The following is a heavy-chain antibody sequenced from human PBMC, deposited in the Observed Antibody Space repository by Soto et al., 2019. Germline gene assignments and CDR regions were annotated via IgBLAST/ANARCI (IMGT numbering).Heavy chain of an antibody. D-gene: IGHD2-2*01. J-gene: IGHJ4*02. CDR2: ISGSGGNSGP. CDR1: GFTFSTYT. Sequence: EVQLLESGGGLVQPGGSLRLSCVASGFTFSTYTMSWVCQALGKGLEWATVISGSGGNSGPYYADSVEVRFSISRFITRNSLYLQMNSLRGDDTAMYYCAQASCSTANCYVPEYWGQGTRVTVSS. CDR3: AQASCSTANCYVPEY. V-gene: IGHV3-23*01.